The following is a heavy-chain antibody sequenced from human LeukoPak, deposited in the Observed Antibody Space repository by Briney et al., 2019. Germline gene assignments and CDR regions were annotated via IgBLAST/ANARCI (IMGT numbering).Heavy chain of an antibody. CDR2: ISYDGSNK. CDR3: ARARGSVLLWFGELTH. CDR1: GFTFSSYG. Sequence: PGRSLRLSCAASGFTFSSYGMHWVRQAPGKGLEWVAVISYDGSNKYYADSVKGRFTISRDNSKNTLYLQMNSLRAEDTAVYYCARARGSVLLWFGELTHWGQGTLVTVSS. J-gene: IGHJ4*02. D-gene: IGHD3-10*01. V-gene: IGHV3-30*03.